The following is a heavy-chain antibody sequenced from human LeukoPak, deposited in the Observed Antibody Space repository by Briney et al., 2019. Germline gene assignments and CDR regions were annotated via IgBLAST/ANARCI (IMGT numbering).Heavy chain of an antibody. Sequence: PGGSLRLSCAASGFTFSSYSMNWVRQAPGKGLEWVSSISSSGSHIYYADSVKGRFTISRDNAKNSLYLQMNSLRAEDTAVYYCARDMARDIVATIYYYYGMDVWGQGTTVTVSS. CDR1: GFTFSSYS. CDR3: ARDMARDIVATIYYYYGMDV. J-gene: IGHJ6*02. D-gene: IGHD5-12*01. CDR2: ISSSGSHI. V-gene: IGHV3-21*01.